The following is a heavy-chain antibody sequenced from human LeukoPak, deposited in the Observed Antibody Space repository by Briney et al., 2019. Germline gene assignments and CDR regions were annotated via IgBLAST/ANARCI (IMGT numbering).Heavy chain of an antibody. V-gene: IGHV1-46*01. D-gene: IGHD3-10*01. CDR3: AGGQRGFTRKYYYGSGMQHYNQDWFDP. CDR1: GYTFTSYY. J-gene: IGHJ5*02. Sequence: ASVTVSCKASGYTFTSYYMHWVRQAPGQGLEWMGIINPSGGSTSYAQKFQGRVTMTRDTSTSTVYMELSSLRSEDTAVYYCAGGQRGFTRKYYYGSGMQHYNQDWFDPWGQGTLVTVAS. CDR2: INPSGGST.